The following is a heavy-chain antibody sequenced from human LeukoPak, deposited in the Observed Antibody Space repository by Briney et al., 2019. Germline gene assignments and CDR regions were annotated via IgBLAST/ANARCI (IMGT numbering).Heavy chain of an antibody. D-gene: IGHD4-17*01. CDR3: AKGRMTTDY. V-gene: IGHV3-23*01. CDR1: GFTFSTYA. J-gene: IGHJ4*02. CDR2: ISGSGYST. Sequence: GGSLRLSCAASGFTFSTYAMTWVRQAPGKGLEWLSSISGSGYSTYYADSLKGRFTISRDNSNNTLYLQMNSLRAEDTAVYYCAKGRMTTDYWGLGTLVTVSS.